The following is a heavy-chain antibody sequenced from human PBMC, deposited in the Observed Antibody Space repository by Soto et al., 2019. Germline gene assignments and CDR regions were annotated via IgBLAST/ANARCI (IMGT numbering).Heavy chain of an antibody. CDR3: ARTVAVTDAHIDY. V-gene: IGHV4-59*01. CDR1: GGSISGSY. D-gene: IGHD6-19*01. J-gene: IGHJ4*02. Sequence: SETLSLTCSVSGGSISGSYWSWIRQSPGKGLEWLGYVYDTGSTNYSPSLRSRVSISVDTSKNEFSLRLSSVTAADAAVYFRARTVAVTDAHIDYWGQGTQVTVSS. CDR2: VYDTGST.